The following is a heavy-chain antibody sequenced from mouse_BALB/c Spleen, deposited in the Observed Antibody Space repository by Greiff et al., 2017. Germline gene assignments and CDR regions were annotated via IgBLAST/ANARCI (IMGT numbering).Heavy chain of an antibody. V-gene: IGHV14-3*02. D-gene: IGHD1-1*01. CDR3: ARSVGSSYVDY. CDR1: GFNIKDTY. Sequence: EVQLQQSGAELVKPGASVKLSCTASGFNIKDTYMHWVKQRPEQGLEWIGRIDPANGNTKYDPKFQGKATITADTSSNTAYLQLSSLTSEDTAVYYCARSVGSSYVDYWGQGTTLTVSS. CDR2: IDPANGNT. J-gene: IGHJ2*01.